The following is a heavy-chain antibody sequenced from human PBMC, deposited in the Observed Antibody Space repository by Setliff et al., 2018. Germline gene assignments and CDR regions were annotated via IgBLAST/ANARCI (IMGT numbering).Heavy chain of an antibody. Sequence: PSETLSLTCTVSGGSISSYYWSWIRQPPGKGLEWIGYIYYSGSTNYNPSLKSRVTISGDTSKHQFSLKLSSVTAADTAVYYCARDEGSSYFYGMDVWGQGTTVTVSS. V-gene: IGHV4-59*01. CDR1: GGSISSYY. CDR3: ARDEGSSYFYGMDV. J-gene: IGHJ6*02. D-gene: IGHD6-13*01. CDR2: IYYSGST.